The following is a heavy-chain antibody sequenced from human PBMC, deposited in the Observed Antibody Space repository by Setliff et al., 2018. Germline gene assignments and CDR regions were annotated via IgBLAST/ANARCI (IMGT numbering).Heavy chain of an antibody. CDR1: GYSFINYW. Sequence: GESLKISCKGSGYSFINYWIGWVRQMPGKGLEWMGIIYPGDSDTRYSPSFQGQVTISADKSISTAYLQLSSLKASDTAVYYCTTRYHNPGDGYMAVFDFWGQGSLVTVSS. CDR2: IYPGDSDT. CDR3: TTRYHNPGDGYMAVFDF. J-gene: IGHJ4*02. D-gene: IGHD2-21*01. V-gene: IGHV5-51*01.